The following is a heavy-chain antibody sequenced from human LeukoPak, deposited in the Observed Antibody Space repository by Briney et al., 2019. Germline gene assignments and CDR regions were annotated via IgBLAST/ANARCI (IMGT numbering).Heavy chain of an antibody. Sequence: SETLSLTCSVSGGSISNYYWTWIRQPPGKGLEWIGNVYYSGTTYYNPSLKSRVTMSVDTSKNQFSLKLTSVTAADPAAYYSPRGAMVTATLMFASWGQGTPVTVSS. D-gene: IGHD2-21*02. CDR1: GGSISNYY. CDR2: VYYSGTT. J-gene: IGHJ4*02. CDR3: PRGAMVTATLMFAS. V-gene: IGHV4-59*12.